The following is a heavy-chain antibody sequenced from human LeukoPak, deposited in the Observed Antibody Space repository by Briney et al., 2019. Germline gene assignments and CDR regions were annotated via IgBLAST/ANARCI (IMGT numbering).Heavy chain of an antibody. CDR3: ARECETKTATTLLFGFDP. V-gene: IGHV3-74*03. J-gene: IGHJ5*02. CDR2: IDSDGSRT. CDR1: RVGFSVGW. D-gene: IGHD4-11*01. Sequence: PGGSLRLSCAASRVGFSVGWMHAVRQAPGKGLVWVSRIDSDGSRTKYADSVKGRFTISRDNAKNTLYLQMNSLRAEGTAVYSCARECETKTATTLLFGFDPWGQGIQVIVSS.